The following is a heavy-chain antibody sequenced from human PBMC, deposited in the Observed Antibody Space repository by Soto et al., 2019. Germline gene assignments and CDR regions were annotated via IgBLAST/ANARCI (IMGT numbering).Heavy chain of an antibody. Sequence: GGSLRLSCSASGFTFSSYAMHWVRQAPGKGLEWFSYISCISSYTNYADSVKGRFTISRDNAKNSLYLQMNSLRAEDTAVYYCARQPAPDYFDYWGQGTLVTVSS. CDR2: ISCISSYT. CDR3: ARQPAPDYFDY. D-gene: IGHD2-15*01. CDR1: GFTFSSYA. V-gene: IGHV3-21*05. J-gene: IGHJ4*02.